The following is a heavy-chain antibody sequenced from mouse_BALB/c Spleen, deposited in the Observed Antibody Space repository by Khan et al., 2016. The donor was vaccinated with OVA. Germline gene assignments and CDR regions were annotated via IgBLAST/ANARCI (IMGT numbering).Heavy chain of an antibody. Sequence: QVQLLQPGAELARPGASVKLSCKASGYTFTDFYINWVKQRTGQGLEWIGEINPGSGDIYYDEKSKGKATLTADKSSSPAYMQLSSLTSENSAVYFDARRNYFGYTFAYWGQGTLVTVSA. V-gene: IGHV1-77*01. CDR2: INPGSGDI. D-gene: IGHD1-2*01. J-gene: IGHJ3*01. CDR1: GYTFTDFY. CDR3: ARRNYFGYTFAY.